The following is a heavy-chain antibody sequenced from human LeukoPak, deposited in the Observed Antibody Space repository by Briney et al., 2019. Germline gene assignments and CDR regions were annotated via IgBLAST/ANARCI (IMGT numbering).Heavy chain of an antibody. CDR3: ASYGSGSYLSGGRFYYYYGMDV. CDR2: IWYXGXNK. J-gene: IGHJ6*02. V-gene: IGHV3-33*01. D-gene: IGHD3-10*01. Sequence: LEWGAVIWYXGXNKYYADSVKGRFTISRDNSKNTLYLQMNSLRAEDTAVYYCASYGSGSYLSGGRFYYYYGMDVWGQGTTVTVSS.